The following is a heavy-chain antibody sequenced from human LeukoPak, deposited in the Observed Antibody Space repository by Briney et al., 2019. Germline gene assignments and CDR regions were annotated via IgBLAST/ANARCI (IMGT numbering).Heavy chain of an antibody. CDR2: IKSKTDGGTT. CDR3: TTGHSGSYYDDY. J-gene: IGHJ4*02. D-gene: IGHD1-26*01. V-gene: IGHV3-15*01. Sequence: GGSLRLSCAASGFAYSNAWMSWLRQAPGKGVEWVGRIKSKTDGGTTDYAAPVKGRLTISRDDSKNTLYLQMNSLKTEDTAVYYCTTGHSGSYYDDYGGQRTLDTVS. CDR1: GFAYSNAW.